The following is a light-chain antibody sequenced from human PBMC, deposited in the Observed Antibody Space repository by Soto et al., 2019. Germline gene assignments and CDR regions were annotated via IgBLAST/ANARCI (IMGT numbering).Light chain of an antibody. CDR2: EVS. Sequence: QSALTQPASVSGSPGQSITISCTGTGSDVGGYNYVSWYQQHSGKAPKLMIYEVSNRPSGVSNRFSGSKSGNTASLTISGLQAEDEADYYCSSYTSNSTRVFGTGTKVTVL. CDR3: SSYTSNSTRV. J-gene: IGLJ1*01. V-gene: IGLV2-14*01. CDR1: GSDVGGYNY.